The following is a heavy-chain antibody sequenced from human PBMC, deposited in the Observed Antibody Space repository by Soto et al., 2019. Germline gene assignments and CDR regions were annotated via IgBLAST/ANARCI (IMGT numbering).Heavy chain of an antibody. CDR2: ISGSGGIT. CDR3: VKIERYSSERPLI. V-gene: IGHV3-23*01. J-gene: IGHJ4*02. CDR1: GFTISTHG. Sequence: EVQLLESGGDLVQPGGSLRLSCAVSGFTISTHGMSWVRQAPGKGLEWVSGISGSGGITYYADSVKGRFTISRDNSKNTLYLHMNRLRAEDTAAYYCVKIERYSSERPLIWGQGTLVTVSS. D-gene: IGHD6-19*01.